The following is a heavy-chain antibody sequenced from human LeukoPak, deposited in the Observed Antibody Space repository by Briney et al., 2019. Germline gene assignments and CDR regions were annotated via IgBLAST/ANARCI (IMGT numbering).Heavy chain of an antibody. J-gene: IGHJ6*02. Sequence: SETPSLTCTVSGGSISSYYWSWIRQPAGKGLEWIGRIYTSGSTNYNPSLKSRVTMSVDTSKNQFSLKLSSVTAADTAVYYCARDGSSSGYTYYYYYYGMDVWGQGTTVTVSS. CDR3: ARDGSSSGYTYYYYYYGMDV. CDR2: IYTSGST. CDR1: GGSISSYY. D-gene: IGHD3-22*01. V-gene: IGHV4-4*07.